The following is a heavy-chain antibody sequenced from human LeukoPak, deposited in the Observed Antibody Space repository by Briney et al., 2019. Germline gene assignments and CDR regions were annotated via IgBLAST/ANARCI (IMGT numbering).Heavy chain of an antibody. D-gene: IGHD3-16*01. V-gene: IGHV3-33*01. Sequence: GGSLRLSCVASGFTFRSYGMHWVRQAPGKGLEWVAVIWYDGSNKYYTDSVKGRITISRDNSKNTLYLQMNSLRAEDTAVYYCARDRTSAPGEWGWLDYWGQGTLVTVSS. J-gene: IGHJ4*02. CDR2: IWYDGSNK. CDR3: ARDRTSAPGEWGWLDY. CDR1: GFTFRSYG.